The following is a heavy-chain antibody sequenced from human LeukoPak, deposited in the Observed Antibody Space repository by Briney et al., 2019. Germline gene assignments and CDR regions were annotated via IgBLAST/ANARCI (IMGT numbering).Heavy chain of an antibody. Sequence: SETLSLTCTVSGGSISSYYWSWIRQPPGKGLEWIGEINHSGSTNYNPSLKSRVTISVDTSKNQFSLKLSSVTAADTAVYYCARGRGWFGELRKRWFDPWGQGTLVTVSS. CDR1: GGSISSYY. V-gene: IGHV4-34*01. CDR3: ARGRGWFGELRKRWFDP. CDR2: INHSGST. D-gene: IGHD3-10*01. J-gene: IGHJ5*02.